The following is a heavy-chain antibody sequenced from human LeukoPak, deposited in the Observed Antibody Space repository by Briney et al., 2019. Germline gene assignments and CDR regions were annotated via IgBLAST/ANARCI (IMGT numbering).Heavy chain of an antibody. CDR1: GFSFSTYW. CDR2: INSDGSST. CDR3: ARSEYAFDY. D-gene: IGHD2-2*01. J-gene: IGHJ4*02. V-gene: IGHV3-74*01. Sequence: GGSLRLSCAASGFSFSTYWMHWVRQAPGKGLVWVSRINSDGSSTSYTDSVKGRFTISRDNAKNTLYLQLNSLRAEDTAVYYCARSEYAFDYWGQGTLVTVSS.